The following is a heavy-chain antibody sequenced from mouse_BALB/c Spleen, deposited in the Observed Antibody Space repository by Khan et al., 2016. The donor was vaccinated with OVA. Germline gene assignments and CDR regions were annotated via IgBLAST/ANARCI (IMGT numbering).Heavy chain of an antibody. J-gene: IGHJ4*01. D-gene: IGHD1-1*02. CDR2: IWGGGST. Sequence: QMQLEESGPGLVAPSQSLSITCTVSGFSLTDHGVSWIRQPPGKGLEWLGVIWGGGSTYYNSVLKSRLNISKDNSKTQVFLKMNSLQTDDTAMYHCAKQIWSPYYGMDYWGQGTSVTVSS. CDR1: GFSLTDHG. CDR3: AKQIWSPYYGMDY. V-gene: IGHV2-6-5*01.